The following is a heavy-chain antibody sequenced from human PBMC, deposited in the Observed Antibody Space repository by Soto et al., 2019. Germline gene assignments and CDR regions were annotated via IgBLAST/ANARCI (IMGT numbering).Heavy chain of an antibody. Sequence: ASVKVSCQVSGYTNTELSMHWVRQAPGKGLEWMGGFDPEDGETIYAQKFQGRVTMTEDTSTDTAYMELSSLRSEDTAVYYCATSQVTMIVVAPSGFDIWGQGTMVTVSS. J-gene: IGHJ3*02. CDR2: FDPEDGET. CDR3: ATSQVTMIVVAPSGFDI. V-gene: IGHV1-24*01. D-gene: IGHD3-22*01. CDR1: GYTNTELS.